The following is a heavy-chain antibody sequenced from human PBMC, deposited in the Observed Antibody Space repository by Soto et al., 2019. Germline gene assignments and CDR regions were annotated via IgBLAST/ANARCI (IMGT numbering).Heavy chain of an antibody. CDR2: IYPGDSDT. D-gene: IGHD2-15*01. V-gene: IGHV5-51*01. J-gene: IGHJ6*02. Sequence: GESLKISCKGSGYSFTSYWIGWVRQMPGKGLEWMGIIYPGDSDTRYSPSFQGQVTISAEKSISTAYLQWSSLKASDTAMYYCARSGYYCSGGSCYSPYYYYGMDVWGQGPTVTVSS. CDR3: ARSGYYCSGGSCYSPYYYYGMDV. CDR1: GYSFTSYW.